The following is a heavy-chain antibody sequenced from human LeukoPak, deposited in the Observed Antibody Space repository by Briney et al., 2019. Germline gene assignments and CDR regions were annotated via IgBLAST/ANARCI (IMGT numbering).Heavy chain of an antibody. CDR2: ISGSGGST. CDR3: AKGRVYYGSGFPFDY. D-gene: IGHD3-10*01. CDR1: GFTFSSYA. J-gene: IGHJ4*02. Sequence: GGSLRLSCAASGFTFSSYAMSWVRQAPGKGLEWVSAISGSGGSTYYADSVKGRFTISRDNSKNTLYLQMNSLRAGDTAVYYCAKGRVYYGSGFPFDYWGQGTLVTVSS. V-gene: IGHV3-23*01.